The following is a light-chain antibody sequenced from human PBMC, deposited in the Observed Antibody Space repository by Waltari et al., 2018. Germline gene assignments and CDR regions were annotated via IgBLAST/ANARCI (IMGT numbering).Light chain of an antibody. V-gene: IGKV4-1*01. CDR2: WAS. CDR1: QSVFYSPNNKNY. CDR3: QQDYGSPFT. Sequence: DIVMTQSPDSLAVSLGERATLNCKSSQSVFYSPNNKNYLSWYQQKPGQPPKLLIYWASTRESGVTDRFSGSGSGTDFTLTISSLQAEDVALYFGQQDYGSPFTFGGGTKVEIK. J-gene: IGKJ4*01.